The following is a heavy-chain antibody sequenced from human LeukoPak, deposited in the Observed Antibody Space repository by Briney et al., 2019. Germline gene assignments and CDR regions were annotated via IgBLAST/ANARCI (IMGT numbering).Heavy chain of an antibody. CDR3: AAGTAADF. D-gene: IGHD6-13*01. J-gene: IGHJ4*02. V-gene: IGHV3-11*03. CDR1: GIPFSDYY. CDR2: ISSSSSYT. Sequence: GGSLRLSCVASGIPFSDYYMNWIRQAPGKGLEWISYISSSSSYTDYADSVKGRFTISRDNAKSALYLQMNSLRLEDTAVYYCAAGTAADFWGQGTLVTVSS.